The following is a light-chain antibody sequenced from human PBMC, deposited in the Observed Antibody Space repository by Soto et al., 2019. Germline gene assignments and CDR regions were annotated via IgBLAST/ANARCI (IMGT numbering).Light chain of an antibody. V-gene: IGLV2-14*01. J-gene: IGLJ1*01. Sequence: QSALTQPASVSGSPGQSITISCTGTSSDVGGYNYVSWYQQQSGKAPKLMIHEVSNRPSGVSNRFSGSNSGNTASLTISGLQAEDEADYYCSSYTSSSTPYVFGTGTKLTVL. CDR3: SSYTSSSTPYV. CDR2: EVS. CDR1: SSDVGGYNY.